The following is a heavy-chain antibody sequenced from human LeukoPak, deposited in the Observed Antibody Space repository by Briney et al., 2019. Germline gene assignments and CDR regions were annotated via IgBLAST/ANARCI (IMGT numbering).Heavy chain of an antibody. CDR1: GFTFNYYA. D-gene: IGHD3-3*01. J-gene: IGHJ4*02. CDR3: AKDYQGTVFGVLTLGSYFDY. V-gene: IGHV3-23*01. CDR2: ISGSGGST. Sequence: PGGSLRLSCAASGFTFNYYAMSWVRQAPGKGLEWVSIISGSGGSTYYADFVKGRFTISRDNSKNTLYLQVNSLRAEDTAIYYCAKDYQGTVFGVLTLGSYFDYWGQGTLVTVSS.